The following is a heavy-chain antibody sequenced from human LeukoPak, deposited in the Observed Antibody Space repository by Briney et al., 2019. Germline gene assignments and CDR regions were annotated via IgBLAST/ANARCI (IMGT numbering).Heavy chain of an antibody. CDR1: GYSISSGYY. Sequence: PSETLSLPCAVSGYSISSGYYWSWIRQPAGKGLERIGHIYASGNTNYNPSLKSRLTISVDTSRNQFSLKLNSVTAADTAVYYCARVSRQRSYYYYYMDVWGKGTTVTVSS. CDR2: IYASGNT. V-gene: IGHV4-61*09. J-gene: IGHJ6*03. CDR3: ARVSRQRSYYYYYMDV.